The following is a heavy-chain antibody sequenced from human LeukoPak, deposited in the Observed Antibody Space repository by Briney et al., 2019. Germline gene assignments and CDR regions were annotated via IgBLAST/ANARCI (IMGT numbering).Heavy chain of an antibody. V-gene: IGHV4-59*01. J-gene: IGHJ4*02. CDR3: ARTSSPSGSTGFDY. CDR1: GGSISSYY. Sequence: SETLSLTCTVSGGSISSYYWSWIRQPPGKGLEWIGYIYYSGSTNYNPSLKSRVTISVDTSKSQFSLKLSSVTAADTAVYYCARTSSPSGSTGFDYWGQGTLVTVSS. D-gene: IGHD1-26*01. CDR2: IYYSGST.